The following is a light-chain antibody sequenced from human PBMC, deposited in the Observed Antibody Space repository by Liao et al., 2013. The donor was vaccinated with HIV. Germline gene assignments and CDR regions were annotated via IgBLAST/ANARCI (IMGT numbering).Light chain of an antibody. J-gene: IGLJ2*01. CDR1: QSGDAD. CDR3: QAWDSSADVV. Sequence: SYKLSQPPSLSVSPGQTANITCSEDQSGDADVSWYQQKAGQSPVLVIFQGNKRPSGIPERFSGSTSGNTATLAISGTQPMDEADYFCQAWDSSADVVFGGGTRLTVL. V-gene: IGLV3-1*01. CDR2: QGN.